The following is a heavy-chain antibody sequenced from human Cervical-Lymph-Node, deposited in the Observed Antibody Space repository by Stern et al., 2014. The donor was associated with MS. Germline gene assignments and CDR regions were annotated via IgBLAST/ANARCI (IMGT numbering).Heavy chain of an antibody. CDR2: INPRDGSA. J-gene: IGHJ4*02. V-gene: IGHV1-46*01. Sequence: MQLVESGAEVKKPGASVQVSCKASGYTFTNYYLHWVRQAPGQGLEWMGIINPRDGSASYAQKFQGKVTMTRDTSTSTVYMEMSSLRSEDTAVYFCAGGHTFDYWGQGTLVTVSS. CDR1: GYTFTNYY. CDR3: AGGHTFDY.